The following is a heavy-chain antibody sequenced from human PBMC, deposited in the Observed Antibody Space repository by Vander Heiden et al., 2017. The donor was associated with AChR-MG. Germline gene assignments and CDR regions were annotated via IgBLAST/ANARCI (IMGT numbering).Heavy chain of an antibody. J-gene: IGHJ3*02. CDR2: INPNSGGT. V-gene: IGHV1-2*02. D-gene: IGHD3-22*01. Sequence: QVQLVQSGAEVKKPGASVKVSCKASGYTFTGYYIHWVRQAPGQGLEWMGWINPNSGGTNYAQKFQGRVTMTRDTSISTAYMELSRLRSDDTAVYYCAREGSSGYWGGNAFDIWGQGTMVTVSS. CDR3: AREGSSGYWGGNAFDI. CDR1: GYTFTGYY.